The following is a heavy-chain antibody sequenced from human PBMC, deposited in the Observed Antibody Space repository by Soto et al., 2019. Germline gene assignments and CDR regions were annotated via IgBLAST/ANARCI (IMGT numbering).Heavy chain of an antibody. CDR3: ARDRGYSYGFLWNWFDP. D-gene: IGHD5-18*01. J-gene: IGHJ5*02. CDR2: ISYDGGNK. Sequence: GGSLRLSCTASVFTFSSYAMHWVRQAPGKGLEWVAVISYDGGNKYYADSVKGRFTISRDNSKNTLYLQMNSLRAEDTAVYYCARDRGYSYGFLWNWFDPWGKGTLVTVSS. CDR1: VFTFSSYA. V-gene: IGHV3-30-3*01.